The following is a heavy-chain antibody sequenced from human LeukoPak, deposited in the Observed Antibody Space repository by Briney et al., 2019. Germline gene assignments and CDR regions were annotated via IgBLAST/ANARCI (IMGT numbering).Heavy chain of an antibody. J-gene: IGHJ5*02. CDR2: INPSGGST. D-gene: IGHD1-26*01. V-gene: IGHV1-46*01. CDR1: GYTFTSYY. CDR3: AREGVGNWFDP. Sequence: ASVKVSCKASGYTFTSYYMHWVRQAPGQGLEWMGIINPSGGSTGYAQKFQGRVTITRNTSISTAYMELSSLRSEDTAVYYCAREGVGNWFDPWGQETLVTVSS.